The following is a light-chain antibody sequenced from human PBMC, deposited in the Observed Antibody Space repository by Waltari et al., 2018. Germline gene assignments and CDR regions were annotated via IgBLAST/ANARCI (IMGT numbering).Light chain of an antibody. CDR3: QQFAAQPYT. J-gene: IGKJ2*01. Sequence: DIVMTQSPDYLAVSLGERATINCKSSRSVLYSPNNKNYLTWYQQKPGQPPKLLIFWSSTRESGVPDRFSGSGSGTNFTLTSSSLQAEDVAVYYCQQFAAQPYTFGQGTKLEIK. CDR1: RSVLYSPNNKNY. V-gene: IGKV4-1*01. CDR2: WSS.